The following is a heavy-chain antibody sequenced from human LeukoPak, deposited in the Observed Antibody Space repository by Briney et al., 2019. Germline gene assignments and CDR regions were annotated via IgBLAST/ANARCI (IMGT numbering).Heavy chain of an antibody. V-gene: IGHV4-4*07. D-gene: IGHD1-26*01. CDR1: GGSISNYY. Sequence: SETLSLTCTVSGGSISNYYWNWIRQPAGKELEWIGRIYISGATHYNPSLKSRVTLSVDSSKNQFSLKLSSVTAADTAVYYCARDPFRSSFDSWGQGTLVTVSP. CDR3: ARDPFRSSFDS. CDR2: IYISGAT. J-gene: IGHJ4*02.